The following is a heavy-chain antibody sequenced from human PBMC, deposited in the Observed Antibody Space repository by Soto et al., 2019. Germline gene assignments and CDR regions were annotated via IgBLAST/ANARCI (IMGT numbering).Heavy chain of an antibody. CDR3: VRRSPEDAFDI. V-gene: IGHV4-30-2*01. Sequence: SETLSLTCAVSGGSIISDGYSWSWIRQPPGKGLQWIGHIYEGGNTYYTPSLESRVAISTDKSKNQFSLRLSSVTAADTAVYYCVRRSPEDAFDIWGQGTMVTVPS. CDR2: IYEGGNT. CDR1: GGSIISDGYS. J-gene: IGHJ3*02.